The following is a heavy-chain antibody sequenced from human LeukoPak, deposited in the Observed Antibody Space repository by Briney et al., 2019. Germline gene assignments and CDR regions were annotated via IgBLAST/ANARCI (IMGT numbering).Heavy chain of an antibody. CDR1: GGSISSSSYY. V-gene: IGHV4-39*07. CDR3: ARDPCYGSGNGAFDI. D-gene: IGHD3-10*01. J-gene: IGHJ3*02. CDR2: IYYSGST. Sequence: PSETLSLTCTVSGGSISSSSYYWGWIRQPPGKGLEWIGSIYYSGSTYYNPSLKSRVTISVDTSKNQFSLKLSSVTAADTAVYYCARDPCYGSGNGAFDIWGQGTMVTVSS.